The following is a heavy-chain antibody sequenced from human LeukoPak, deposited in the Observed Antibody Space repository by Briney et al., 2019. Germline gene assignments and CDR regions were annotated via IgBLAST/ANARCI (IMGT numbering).Heavy chain of an antibody. CDR1: GASFNTGDYY. V-gene: IGHV4-31*03. J-gene: IGHJ4*02. CDR3: ARGAPPDS. Sequence: SQTLSLTCIVSGASFNTGDYYWNWIRQHPGKGLEWICYIYNSGSTYYNPSLKSRVTISVDTSKNHFSLRLTSVTAADSAVYYCARGAPPDSWGQGTLVTVSS. CDR2: IYNSGST.